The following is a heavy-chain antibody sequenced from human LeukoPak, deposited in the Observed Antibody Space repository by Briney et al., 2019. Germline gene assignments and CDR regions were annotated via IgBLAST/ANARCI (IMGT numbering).Heavy chain of an antibody. Sequence: PGGSLRLSCTASGFTFGDYAMSWVRQAPGKGLEWVGFIRSKAYGGTTEYAASVKGRFTISRDDSKSIAYLQMNSLKTEDTAVYYCAKEMATIRAFDFWGQGTMVTVSS. D-gene: IGHD5-24*01. CDR3: AKEMATIRAFDF. J-gene: IGHJ3*01. CDR1: GFTFGDYA. CDR2: IRSKAYGGTT. V-gene: IGHV3-49*04.